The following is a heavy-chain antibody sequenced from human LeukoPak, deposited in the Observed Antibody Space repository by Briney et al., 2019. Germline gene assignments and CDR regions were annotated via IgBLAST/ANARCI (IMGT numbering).Heavy chain of an antibody. CDR2: IYHSGST. J-gene: IGHJ3*02. D-gene: IGHD1-26*01. CDR3: ARVGGSRNYYDAFDI. CDR1: GGSISSSNW. V-gene: IGHV4-4*02. Sequence: SETLSLTCAVSGGSISSSNWWSWVRLPPGEGLEWIGEIYHSGSTNYNPSLKSRVTISVDKSKNQFSLKLSSVTAADTAVYYCARVGGSRNYYDAFDIWGQGTMVTVSS.